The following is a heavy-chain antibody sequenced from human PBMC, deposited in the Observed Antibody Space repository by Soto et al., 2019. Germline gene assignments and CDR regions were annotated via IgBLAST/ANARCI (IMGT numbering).Heavy chain of an antibody. Sequence: GESLKISCKASGYDFARQWIGWVRQLPVKGCEWMGIIWPADSDTRYNPTFEGQVTISADQSITTAYLQWSSLKASDTAIYYCASGSRDCSGGSCYSHWGQGTLVTVSS. CDR3: ASGSRDCSGGSCYSH. CDR2: IWPADSDT. J-gene: IGHJ4*02. V-gene: IGHV5-51*01. CDR1: GYDFARQW. D-gene: IGHD2-15*01.